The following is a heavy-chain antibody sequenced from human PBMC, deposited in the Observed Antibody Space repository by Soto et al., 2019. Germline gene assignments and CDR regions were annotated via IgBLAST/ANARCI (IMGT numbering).Heavy chain of an antibody. D-gene: IGHD3-22*01. CDR3: ARDSSGYYWFDP. CDR1: GFSISSGYF. CDR2: IYHSGTT. V-gene: IGHV4-38-2*02. J-gene: IGHJ5*02. Sequence: SETLSLTCAVSGFSISSGYFWGWIRQPPGKGPEWLGSIYHSGTTYYNPSVKGRVTISVDTSKNQSSLKMSSVTAADTAVYYCARDSSGYYWFDPWGQGTLVTAPQ.